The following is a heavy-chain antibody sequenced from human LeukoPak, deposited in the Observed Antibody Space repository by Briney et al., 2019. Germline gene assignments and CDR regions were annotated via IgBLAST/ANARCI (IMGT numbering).Heavy chain of an antibody. Sequence: SQTLSLTXTVSGGSISRCDYYWSWMPPPRGEGGVWSGCIYYSGSTYYHHSLKSRLTISVDTSNNQFYLKLSSVTAAATAVYYCARDRYYGSGSSTTLDYWGQGTLVTVSS. J-gene: IGHJ4*02. V-gene: IGHV4-30-4*08. CDR2: IYYSGST. CDR1: GGSISRCDYY. D-gene: IGHD3-10*01. CDR3: ARDRYYGSGSSTTLDY.